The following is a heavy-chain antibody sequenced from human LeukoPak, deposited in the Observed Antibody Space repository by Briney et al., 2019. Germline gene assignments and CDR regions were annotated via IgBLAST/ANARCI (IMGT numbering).Heavy chain of an antibody. CDR3: AKDHRIVVVPAAAFDP. Sequence: GGSLRLSCAASGFRFDDYVMYWVRQAPGKGLEWVSGISWNSGTIGYADSVKGRFTISRDNSKNTLYLQMNSLRAEDTAVYYCAKDHRIVVVPAAAFDPWGQGTLVTVSS. V-gene: IGHV3-9*01. CDR2: ISWNSGTI. D-gene: IGHD2-2*01. CDR1: GFRFDDYV. J-gene: IGHJ5*02.